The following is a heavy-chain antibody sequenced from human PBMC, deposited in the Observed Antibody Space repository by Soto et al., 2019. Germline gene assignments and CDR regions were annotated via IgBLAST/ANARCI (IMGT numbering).Heavy chain of an antibody. D-gene: IGHD3-22*01. CDR3: AKDLYHYDSSGSYGGTFDI. CDR2: ISYDGSNK. Sequence: GGSLRLSCAASGFTFSSYGMHWVRQAPGKGLEWVAVISYDGSNKYYADSVKGRFTISRDNSKNTLDLQMNSLRAEDTAVYFCAKDLYHYDSSGSYGGTFDIWGQGTMVTVSS. CDR1: GFTFSSYG. V-gene: IGHV3-30*18. J-gene: IGHJ3*02.